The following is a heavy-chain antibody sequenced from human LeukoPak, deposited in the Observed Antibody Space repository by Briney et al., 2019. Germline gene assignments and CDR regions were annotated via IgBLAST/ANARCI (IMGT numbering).Heavy chain of an antibody. CDR2: ISYNSDTI. J-gene: IGHJ2*01. Sequence: PGRSLRLSCAAPGFTFDDYAMHWVRQAPGKGLEWVSGISYNSDTIAYADSVKGRFTISRDSAKNSLYLQMNSLRAEDTALYYCAKDYCGGDCYSGWYFDLWGRGTLVTVSS. CDR3: AKDYCGGDCYSGWYFDL. V-gene: IGHV3-9*01. CDR1: GFTFDDYA. D-gene: IGHD2-21*02.